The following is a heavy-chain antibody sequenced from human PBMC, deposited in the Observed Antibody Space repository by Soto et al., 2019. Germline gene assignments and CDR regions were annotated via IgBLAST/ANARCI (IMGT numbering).Heavy chain of an antibody. CDR3: ARAPLNYYDSSGYAFDI. D-gene: IGHD3-22*01. CDR2: IKQDGSEK. CDR1: GFTFSSYC. Sequence: PXXSLRLSFAASGFTFSSYCMDWVRQAPGKGLEWVANIKQDGSEKYYVDSVKGRFTISRDNAKNSLYLQMNSLRAEEPAVYYCARAPLNYYDSSGYAFDIWGQGTMVTVSS. V-gene: IGHV3-7*03. J-gene: IGHJ3*02.